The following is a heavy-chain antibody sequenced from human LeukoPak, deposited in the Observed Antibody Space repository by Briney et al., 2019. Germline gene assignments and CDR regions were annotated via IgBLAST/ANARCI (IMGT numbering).Heavy chain of an antibody. D-gene: IGHD1-26*01. Sequence: GESLKISCKGSGYSFTSYWIGWVRQMRGKGLEWMGIIYPGDSDARYSPSFQGQVTISADKSISTAYLQWSSLKASDTAMYYCARRRDLYSGSYYPFDYWGQGTLVTVSS. CDR1: GYSFTSYW. V-gene: IGHV5-51*01. J-gene: IGHJ4*02. CDR3: ARRRDLYSGSYYPFDY. CDR2: IYPGDSDA.